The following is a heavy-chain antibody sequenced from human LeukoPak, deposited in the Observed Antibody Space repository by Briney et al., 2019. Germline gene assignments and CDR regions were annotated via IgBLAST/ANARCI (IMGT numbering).Heavy chain of an antibody. J-gene: IGHJ6*03. D-gene: IGHD3-22*01. V-gene: IGHV1-2*02. Sequence: ASVKVSCKASGYTFTGYYMHWVRQAPGQGLEWMGWINPNSGGTNYAQKFQGRVTMTRDTSISTAYMELSRLRSDDTAVYYCATQETMSGSRWDYYYYYYMDVWGKGTTVTVSS. CDR1: GYTFTGYY. CDR3: ATQETMSGSRWDYYYYYYMDV. CDR2: INPNSGGT.